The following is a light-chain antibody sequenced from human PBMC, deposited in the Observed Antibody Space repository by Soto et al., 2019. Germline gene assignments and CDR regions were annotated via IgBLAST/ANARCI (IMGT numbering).Light chain of an antibody. Sequence: IQMTQSPSTLSASVGDRVTITCRASQSLNNYLAWYQQTPGKAPKLLIYDASTLERGVPSSFSGTGSGTEFTLNISSLHPADFGTYYCQQYHRSSITFGQGKRLEIK. CDR1: QSLNNY. V-gene: IGKV1-5*01. CDR2: DAS. J-gene: IGKJ5*01. CDR3: QQYHRSSIT.